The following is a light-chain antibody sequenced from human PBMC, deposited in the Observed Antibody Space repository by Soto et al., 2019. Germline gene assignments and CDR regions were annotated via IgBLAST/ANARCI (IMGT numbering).Light chain of an antibody. CDR3: ASYTSRTSVI. CDR2: EVS. V-gene: IGLV2-14*01. J-gene: IGLJ2*01. CDR1: SSDVGRYNY. Sequence: QSALTQPASVSGSPGQSITISCTGTSSDVGRYNYVSWYQQYPGKAPKLIIFEVSIRPSGVSNRFSGSKSGTTASLTISGLQTDDEADYYCASYTSRTSVIFGGGTKLTV.